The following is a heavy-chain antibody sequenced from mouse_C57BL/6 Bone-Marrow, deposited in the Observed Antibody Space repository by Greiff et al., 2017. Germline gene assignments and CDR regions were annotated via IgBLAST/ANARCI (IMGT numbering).Heavy chain of an antibody. CDR3: ASPSYYYDSSFGY. CDR2: IYPRSGNT. J-gene: IGHJ2*01. CDR1: GYTFTSYG. V-gene: IGHV1-81*01. Sequence: QVQLQQSGAELARPGASVKLSCKASGYTFTSYGISWVKQRTGQGLEWIGEIYPRSGNTYYNEKFKGKATLTADKSSSTAYMQLRSLTSEDSAVYFCASPSYYYDSSFGYWGQGTTLTVSS. D-gene: IGHD1-1*01.